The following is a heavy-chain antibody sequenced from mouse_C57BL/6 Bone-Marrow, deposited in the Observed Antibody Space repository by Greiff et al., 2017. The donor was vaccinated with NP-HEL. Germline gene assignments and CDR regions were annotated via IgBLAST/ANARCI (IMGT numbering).Heavy chain of an antibody. V-gene: IGHV1-80*01. D-gene: IGHD3-2*02. CDR3: ARSSRQLRLYYFDY. CDR2: IYPGDGDT. J-gene: IGHJ2*01. CDR1: GYAFSSYW. Sequence: QVQLQQSGAELVKPGASVKISCKASGYAFSSYWMNWVKQRPGKGLEWIGQIYPGDGDTNYNGKFKGKATLTADKSSSTAYMQLSSLTSEDSAVYFCARSSRQLRLYYFDYWGQGTTFTVSS.